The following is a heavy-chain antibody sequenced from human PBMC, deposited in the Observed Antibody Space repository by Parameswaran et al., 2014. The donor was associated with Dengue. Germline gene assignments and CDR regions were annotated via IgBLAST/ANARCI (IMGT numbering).Heavy chain of an antibody. V-gene: IGHV1-18*01. CDR3: ARVTRGGHIVVVPAALDY. Sequence: SWVRQAPGQGLEWMGWISAYNGNTNYAQKLQGRVTMTTDTSTSTAYMELRSLRSDDTAVYYCARVTRGGHIVVVPAALDYWGQGTLVTVSS. D-gene: IGHD2-2*01. J-gene: IGHJ4*02. CDR2: ISAYNGNT.